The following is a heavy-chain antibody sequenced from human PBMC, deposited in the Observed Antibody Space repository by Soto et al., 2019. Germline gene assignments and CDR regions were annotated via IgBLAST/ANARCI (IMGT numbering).Heavy chain of an antibody. Sequence: SETLSLTCTVSGGSISSYYWSWIRQPPGKGLEWIGYIYYSGSTNYNPSLKSRVTISVDTSKNQFSLKLSSVTAADTAVYYCARQGGWVYFDYWGQGTLVTVSS. CDR1: GGSISSYY. CDR3: ARQGGWVYFDY. CDR2: IYYSGST. V-gene: IGHV4-59*08. D-gene: IGHD6-19*01. J-gene: IGHJ4*02.